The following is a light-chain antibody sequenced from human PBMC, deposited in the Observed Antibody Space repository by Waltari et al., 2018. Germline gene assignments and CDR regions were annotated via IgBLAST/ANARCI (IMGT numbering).Light chain of an antibody. CDR3: QSYDSSLSGRGVV. CDR1: SSNIGAGYD. V-gene: IGLV1-40*01. CDR2: GNS. J-gene: IGLJ2*01. Sequence: QSVLTQPPSVSGAPGQRVTISCTGSSSNIGAGYDVHWYQQLPGTAPKLLIYGNSKPPSGVPDLFSCSKSGTSASLAITGLQAEDEADYYCQSYDSSLSGRGVVFGGGTKLTVL.